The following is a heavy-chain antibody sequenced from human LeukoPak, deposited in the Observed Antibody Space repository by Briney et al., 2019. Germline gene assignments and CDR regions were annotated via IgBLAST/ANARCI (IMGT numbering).Heavy chain of an antibody. CDR2: INAGNGNT. V-gene: IGHV1-3*01. CDR3: ARRPLSYYYYGMDV. J-gene: IGHJ6*02. Sequence: GASVKVSCKASGYTFTSYGISWVRQAPGQRLEWMGWINAGNGNTKYSQKFQGRVTITRDTSASTAYMELSSLRSEDTAVYYCARRPLSYYYYGMDVWGQGTTVTVSS. D-gene: IGHD2/OR15-2a*01. CDR1: GYTFTSYG.